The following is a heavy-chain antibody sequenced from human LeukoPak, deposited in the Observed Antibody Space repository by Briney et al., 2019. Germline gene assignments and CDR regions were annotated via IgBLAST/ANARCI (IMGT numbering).Heavy chain of an antibody. Sequence: SGGSLRLSCAASGFTFSSYSMNWVRQAPGKGLEWVSSISSSSSYIYYADSVKGRFTISRDNAKNSLYLPMNSRRAEDTAVYYCARDPTPRGVREAHDYWGQGTLVTVSS. CDR1: GFTFSSYS. CDR3: ARDPTPRGVREAHDY. J-gene: IGHJ4*02. V-gene: IGHV3-21*01. D-gene: IGHD3-10*01. CDR2: ISSSSSYI.